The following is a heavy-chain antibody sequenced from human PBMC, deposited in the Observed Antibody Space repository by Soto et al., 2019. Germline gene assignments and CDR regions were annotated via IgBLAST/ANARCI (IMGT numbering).Heavy chain of an antibody. V-gene: IGHV4-31*03. CDR3: ARDRRSFGPGNYIYGMDV. CDR2: IYYNGNT. J-gene: IGHJ6*02. D-gene: IGHD3-10*01. CDR1: GGSISSGGYY. Sequence: QVQLQESGPGLLKPSQTLSLTCTVSGGSISSGGYYWSWIRQHPGMGLEGIGYIYYNGNTYYNPSLKSRVTISFDTSKNQFSLKLSSVTAADTAVYYCARDRRSFGPGNYIYGMDVWGQGTTVTVSS.